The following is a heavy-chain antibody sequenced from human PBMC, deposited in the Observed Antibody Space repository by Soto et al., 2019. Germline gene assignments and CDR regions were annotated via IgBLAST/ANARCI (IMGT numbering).Heavy chain of an antibody. J-gene: IGHJ5*02. Sequence: ASVKVSCKASGYTFTSYYMHWVRQAPGQGLEWMGRIIPILGIANYAQKFQGRVTITADKSTSTAYMELSSLRSEDTAVYYCARSPWERTKNWFDPWGQGTLVTVSS. CDR2: IIPILGIA. D-gene: IGHD1-1*01. CDR3: ARSPWERTKNWFDP. V-gene: IGHV1-69*02. CDR1: GYTFTSYY.